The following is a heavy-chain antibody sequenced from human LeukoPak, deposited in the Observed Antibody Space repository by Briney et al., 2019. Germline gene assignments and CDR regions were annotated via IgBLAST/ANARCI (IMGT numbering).Heavy chain of an antibody. J-gene: IGHJ5*02. CDR3: ARGSTYYYGSGSLDWFDP. CDR1: GGTFSSYA. Sequence: SVKVSCKASGGTFSSYAISWVRQAPGQGLEWMGGIIPIFGTANYAQKFQGRVTITADKSTSTAYMELSSQRSEDTAVYYCARGSTYYYGSGSLDWFDPWGQGTLVTVSS. CDR2: IIPIFGTA. V-gene: IGHV1-69*06. D-gene: IGHD3-10*01.